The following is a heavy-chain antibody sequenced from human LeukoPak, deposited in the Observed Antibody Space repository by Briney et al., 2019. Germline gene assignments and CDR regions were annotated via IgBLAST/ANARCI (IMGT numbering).Heavy chain of an antibody. D-gene: IGHD3-10*01. CDR3: ARGRAYYYGSGPTYYYYIDV. J-gene: IGHJ6*03. CDR1: GGSFSGYS. V-gene: IGHV4-34*01. CDR2: INHSGST. Sequence: SETLSLTCAVYGGSFSGYSWSWIRQPPGQGLEWIGEINHSGSTNYNPSLKSRVTISVDTSKNQFSLKLTSVTAADTAAYYCARGRAYYYGSGPTYYYYIDVWGKGTTVTVSS.